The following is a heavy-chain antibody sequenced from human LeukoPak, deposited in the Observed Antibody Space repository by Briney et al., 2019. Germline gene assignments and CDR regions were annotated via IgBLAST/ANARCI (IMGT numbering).Heavy chain of an antibody. D-gene: IGHD1-14*01. CDR1: GFTFTSYY. CDR3: ARDSPKRRNFDY. Sequence: GASVKVSCKASGFTFTSYYMHWVRQAPGQGLEWMGIINPSGGSTSYAQKFQGRVTMPRDMSTSPVYMELSSLRSEDTAVYYCARDSPKRRNFDYWGQGTLVTVSS. CDR2: INPSGGST. J-gene: IGHJ4*02. V-gene: IGHV1-46*01.